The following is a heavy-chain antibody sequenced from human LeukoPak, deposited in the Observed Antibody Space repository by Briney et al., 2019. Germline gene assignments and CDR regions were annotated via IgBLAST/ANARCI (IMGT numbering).Heavy chain of an antibody. V-gene: IGHV4-38-2*02. CDR3: ARELQGSGWPYYYYYMDV. CDR1: GYSISSGYY. Sequence: SETLSLTCTVSGYSISSGYYWGWIRQPPGKGLEWIGSIYHSGSTYYNPSLKSRVTISVDTSKNQFSLKLSSVTAADTAVYYCARELQGSGWPYYYYYMDVWGKGTTVTVSS. CDR2: IYHSGST. D-gene: IGHD6-19*01. J-gene: IGHJ6*03.